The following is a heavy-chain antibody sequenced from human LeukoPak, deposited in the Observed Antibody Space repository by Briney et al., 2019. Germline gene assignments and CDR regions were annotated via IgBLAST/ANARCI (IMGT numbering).Heavy chain of an antibody. D-gene: IGHD2/OR15-2a*01. V-gene: IGHV3-7*04. CDR2: IKKDGGEK. CDR3: ARIALNIRNGFGM. J-gene: IGHJ3*02. CDR1: RFTFSSYW. Sequence: GGSLRLSCAASRFTFSSYWMSWVRQAPGKGLEWVAHIKKDGGEKYYVESVKGRFIISRDNAKNSLYLQMNSLRAEDTALYYCARIALNIRNGFGMWGQGTMVTVSS.